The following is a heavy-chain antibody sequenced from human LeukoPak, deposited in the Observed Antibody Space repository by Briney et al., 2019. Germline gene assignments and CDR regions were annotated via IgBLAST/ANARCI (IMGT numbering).Heavy chain of an antibody. Sequence: ASVKVSCKASGGTFSSYAISWVRQAPGQGLEWMGRIIPILGIANYAQKFQGRVTITADKSTSTAYMELSSLRSEDTAVYYCARVRSSGWWVNNWFDPWGQGTLVTVSS. D-gene: IGHD6-19*01. J-gene: IGHJ5*02. CDR1: GGTFSSYA. V-gene: IGHV1-69*04. CDR2: IIPILGIA. CDR3: ARVRSSGWWVNNWFDP.